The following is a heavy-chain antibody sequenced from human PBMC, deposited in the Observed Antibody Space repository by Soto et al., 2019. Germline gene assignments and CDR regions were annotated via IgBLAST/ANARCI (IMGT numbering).Heavy chain of an antibody. J-gene: IGHJ6*02. V-gene: IGHV1-69*01. Sequence: QVQLVQSGAEVKKPGSSVKVSCKASGGTFSSYAISWVRQAPGQGLEWMGGIIPIFGTANYAQKFQGRVTITADESTSTAYMELSSLRSEDTAVYYCARPYLWDYYGSGRDYYYGMDVWGQGTTVTVSS. CDR3: ARPYLWDYYGSGRDYYYGMDV. D-gene: IGHD3-10*01. CDR1: GGTFSSYA. CDR2: IIPIFGTA.